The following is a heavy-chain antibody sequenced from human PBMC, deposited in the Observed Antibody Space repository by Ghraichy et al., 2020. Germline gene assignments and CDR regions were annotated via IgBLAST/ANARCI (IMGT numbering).Heavy chain of an antibody. D-gene: IGHD3-10*01. J-gene: IGHJ3*02. V-gene: IGHV3-15*01. CDR2: IKSKGSGETT. CDR3: AWIQKVIGGFDI. Sequence: LSLTCAGSGFPFIDAWMSWVRQAPGKGLEWIGRIKSKGSGETTDYAAPVKGRFTISRDDSKNTVYLQMNSLQNEDTAVYFCAWIQKVIGGFDIWGQGTMVTVAA. CDR1: GFPFIDAW.